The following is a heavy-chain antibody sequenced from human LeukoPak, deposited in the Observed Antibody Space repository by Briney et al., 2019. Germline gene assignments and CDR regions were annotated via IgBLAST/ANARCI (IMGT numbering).Heavy chain of an antibody. Sequence: GGSLRLSCAASGFMFKSYAVSWVRQAPGKGLEWLSGITGRGDDTKYADSVKGRFIISRDNSKNTVHLHLNGLTVEDAAVYYCAKDIFSSVGTPDYWGQGTRVTVSS. D-gene: IGHD3-3*02. CDR1: GFMFKSYA. J-gene: IGHJ4*02. CDR2: ITGRGDDT. CDR3: AKDIFSSVGTPDY. V-gene: IGHV3-23*01.